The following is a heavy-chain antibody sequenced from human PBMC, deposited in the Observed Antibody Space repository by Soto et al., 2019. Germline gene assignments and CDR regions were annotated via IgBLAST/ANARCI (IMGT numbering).Heavy chain of an antibody. D-gene: IGHD4-4*01. CDR2: IYWNDEK. CDR1: GFSLTTDGVG. J-gene: IGHJ4*02. V-gene: IGHV2-5*01. CDR3: EHRTTVTSGIN. Sequence: QITLKESGPTLVKPTQTLTLTCTFSGFSLTTDGVGVDWIRQPPGKALEWLGLIYWNDEKRYRPSLQSRLTIPKDTSRNQVVLTMTNMDHVDTVTYYCEHRTTVTSGINWGQGTLVTVSS.